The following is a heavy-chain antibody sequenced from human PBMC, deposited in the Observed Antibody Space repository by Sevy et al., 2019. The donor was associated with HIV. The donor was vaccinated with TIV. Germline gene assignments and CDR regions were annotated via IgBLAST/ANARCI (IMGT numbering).Heavy chain of an antibody. D-gene: IGHD1-26*01. J-gene: IGHJ3*02. CDR2: ISAYNGNT. Sequence: ASVKVSCKASGYTFTSYGISWVRQAPGQGLEWMGWISAYNGNTNYAQKLQGRVTMTTDTSTSTAYRELGSLRSDDTAMYYCARGLMGGKYSGSYAAFDIWGQGTMVTVSS. CDR3: ARGLMGGKYSGSYAAFDI. V-gene: IGHV1-18*01. CDR1: GYTFTSYG.